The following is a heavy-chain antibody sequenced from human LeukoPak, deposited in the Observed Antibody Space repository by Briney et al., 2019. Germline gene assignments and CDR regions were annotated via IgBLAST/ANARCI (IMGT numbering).Heavy chain of an antibody. J-gene: IGHJ4*02. D-gene: IGHD6-6*01. CDR3: ARPGNSSFDY. CDR2: MNPNSGNT. CDR1: GYTFTSYG. V-gene: IGHV1-8*02. Sequence: ASVKVSCKASGYTFTSYGISWVRRATGQGLEWMGWMNPNSGNTGYAQKFQGRVTMTRDTSISTAYMELRSLTSDDTAVYYCARPGNSSFDYWGQGTLVTVSS.